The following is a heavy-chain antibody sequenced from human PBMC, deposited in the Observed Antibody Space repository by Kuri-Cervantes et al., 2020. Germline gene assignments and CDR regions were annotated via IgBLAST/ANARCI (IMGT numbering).Heavy chain of an antibody. CDR3: ASDSGSYYQFYFDY. CDR2: IYTSGST. CDR1: GGSISSGSYY. V-gene: IGHV4-61*02. Sequence: LRLSCTVSGGSISSGSYYWSWIRQPAGKGLEWIGRIYTSGSTNYNPSLKSRVTISVDTSKNQFSLKLSSVTAVDTAVYYCASDSGSYYQFYFDYWGQGTLVTVSS. J-gene: IGHJ4*02. D-gene: IGHD1-26*01.